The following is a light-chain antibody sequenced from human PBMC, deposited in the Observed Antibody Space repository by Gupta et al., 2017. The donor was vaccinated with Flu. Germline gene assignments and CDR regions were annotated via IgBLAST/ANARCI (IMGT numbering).Light chain of an antibody. V-gene: IGKV1-39*01. CDR1: QSISKY. Sequence: DIQMTQSPSSLSASVGDRVTITCQASQSISKYVNWYRQKPGKAPEVVVYAAPSFQSVDPSRFSGSGSGTEFMLTISGLQPEDFATYYCQQCDTTAPTFGQGTKVEIK. CDR2: AAP. J-gene: IGKJ1*01. CDR3: QQCDTTAPT.